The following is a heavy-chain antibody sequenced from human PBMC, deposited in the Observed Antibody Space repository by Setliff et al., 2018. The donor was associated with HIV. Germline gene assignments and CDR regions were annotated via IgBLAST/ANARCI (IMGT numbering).Heavy chain of an antibody. Sequence: PSETLSLTCTVSGDSISSSSFYWGWIRQPPGKGLECIGTIYYSGSTHYNPSLKSRVTISVDTSKNQFSLKLTSVTAADTAVYYCAKAWGSGYPSFESALMFDVWGQGTLVTVSS. D-gene: IGHD3-3*01. V-gene: IGHV4-39*01. CDR2: IYYSGST. CDR3: AKAWGSGYPSFESALMFDV. J-gene: IGHJ4*02. CDR1: GDSISSSSFY.